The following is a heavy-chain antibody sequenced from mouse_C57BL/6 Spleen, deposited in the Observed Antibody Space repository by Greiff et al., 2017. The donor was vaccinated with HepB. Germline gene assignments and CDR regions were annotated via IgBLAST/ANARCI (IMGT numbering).Heavy chain of an antibody. CDR2: IDPSDSET. V-gene: IGHV1-52*01. J-gene: IGHJ1*03. D-gene: IGHD1-1*01. CDR3: GRRGGSSTNWYCDV. Sequence: QVQLQQPGAELVRPGSLVKLSCKASGYTFTSYWMHWVKQRPIQGLEWIGNIDPSDSETHYNQKFKDKATLTVDKSSSTAYMQVSSLTSEDSAVYYCGRRGGSSTNWYCDVWGTGPTVTVSS. CDR1: GYTFTSYW.